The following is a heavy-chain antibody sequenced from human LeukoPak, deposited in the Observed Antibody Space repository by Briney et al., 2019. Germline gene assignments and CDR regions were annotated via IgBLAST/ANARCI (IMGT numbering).Heavy chain of an antibody. Sequence: GSSVKVSCKASGGTFSSYAISWVRQSPGQGLEWMAGIIPIFGAAKYAQKFQGRVTITADESTSTAYMELSSLRSEDTAVYYCARGLAAAAVVTIDYWGQGTLVTVSS. J-gene: IGHJ4*02. D-gene: IGHD6-13*01. CDR2: IIPIFGAA. V-gene: IGHV1-69*01. CDR1: GGTFSSYA. CDR3: ARGLAAAAVVTIDY.